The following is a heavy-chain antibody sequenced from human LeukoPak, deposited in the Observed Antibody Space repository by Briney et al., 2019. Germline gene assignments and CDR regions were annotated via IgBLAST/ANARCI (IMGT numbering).Heavy chain of an antibody. CDR3: AKAHQGAMFYDT. J-gene: IGHJ5*02. CDR2: ISSDASDH. CDR1: GYTFIAYY. V-gene: IGHV3-33*06. Sequence: SCKASGYTFIAYYMHWVRQAPGQGLEWVAIISSDASDHYYLDSVKDRFTVSRDNSKNTLYLRMSSLRAEDTAVYYCAKAHQGAMFYDTWGQGTLVTVSS. D-gene: IGHD3-10*02.